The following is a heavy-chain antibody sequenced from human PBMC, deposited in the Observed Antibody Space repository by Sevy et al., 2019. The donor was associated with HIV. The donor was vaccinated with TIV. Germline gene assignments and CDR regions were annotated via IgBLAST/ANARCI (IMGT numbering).Heavy chain of an antibody. CDR2: ILHKGTNE. Sequence: GSLRLSCAASGFTFRNYGMHWVRQAPGKGLEWVAVILHKGTNEDYAESVKGRFAISRDNSKNRLYLQMNSLRVEDTAVYFCARDRGEDAAMDVWGQGTTVTVSS. D-gene: IGHD4-17*01. CDR3: ARDRGEDAAMDV. J-gene: IGHJ6*02. CDR1: GFTFRNYG. V-gene: IGHV3-33*01.